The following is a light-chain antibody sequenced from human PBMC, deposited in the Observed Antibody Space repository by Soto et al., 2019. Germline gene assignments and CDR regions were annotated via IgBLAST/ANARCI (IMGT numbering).Light chain of an antibody. CDR2: EFS. Sequence: SVLTQPASGSGAPGESVTLSCPGNTSAVGGYTPVSWYQQPPAKAPKPMITEFSNRPSGVSNRFSGSKSGNTASLTISGPQAEDEADYYCSSYTSSSTLVFGTGTKVIVL. V-gene: IGLV2-14*01. CDR3: SSYTSSSTLV. J-gene: IGLJ1*01. CDR1: TSAVGGYTP.